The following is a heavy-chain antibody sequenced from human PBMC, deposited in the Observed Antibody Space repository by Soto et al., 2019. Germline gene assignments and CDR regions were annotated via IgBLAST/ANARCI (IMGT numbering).Heavy chain of an antibody. J-gene: IGHJ5*02. CDR1: GGSISVTNYY. V-gene: IGHV4-39*01. CDR2: IFYNGNI. CDR3: ARQDTAGWFNP. Sequence: QLQLQESGPGLVKPSETLSLTCTVSGGSISVTNYYWGWIRQPPGKGLEWIGTIFYNGNIYYNPSLKSRVPISANTSQNQFSMKVTSVTAADAAAYYCARQDTAGWFNPWGQGTLVTVSS. D-gene: IGHD5-18*01.